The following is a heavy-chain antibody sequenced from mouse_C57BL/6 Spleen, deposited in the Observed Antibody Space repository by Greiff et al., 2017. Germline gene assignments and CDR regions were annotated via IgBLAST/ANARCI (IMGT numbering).Heavy chain of an antibody. CDR3: ARVHYDYDGYFDV. CDR2: INPYNGGT. CDR1: GYTFTDYY. D-gene: IGHD2-4*01. J-gene: IGHJ1*03. Sequence: EVQLQQSGPVLVKPGASVKMSCKASGYTFTDYYMNWVKQSHGKSLEWIGVINPYNGGTSYNQKFKGKATLTVDKSSSTAYMELNSLTSEDSAVYYCARVHYDYDGYFDVWGTGTTVTVSS. V-gene: IGHV1-19*01.